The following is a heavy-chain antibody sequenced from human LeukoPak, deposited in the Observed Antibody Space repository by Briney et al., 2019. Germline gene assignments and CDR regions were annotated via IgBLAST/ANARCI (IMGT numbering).Heavy chain of an antibody. CDR1: GFTVSSNY. J-gene: IGHJ4*02. Sequence: GGSLRLSCAVSGFTVSSNYMTWVRQAPGKGLEWVSAIYSGGSIYYSDSVRGRFTISRDISKNTVDLQLNSLRAEDTAVYYCASGKETSMAQGYWGQGTLVTVSS. D-gene: IGHD5-18*01. CDR2: IYSGGSI. CDR3: ASGKETSMAQGY. V-gene: IGHV3-53*01.